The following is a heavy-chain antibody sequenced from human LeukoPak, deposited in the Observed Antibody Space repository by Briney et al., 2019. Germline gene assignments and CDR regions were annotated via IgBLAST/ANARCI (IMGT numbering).Heavy chain of an antibody. CDR3: ARDFRVTTEYNWFDP. Sequence: VKVSCKASGYTFTGYYLHWVRPAPGQGLEWMGWINPNSGGTNYAQKFQGRVTMTRDTSISTAYMELRRLKSDDTAVYYCARDFRVTTEYNWFDPWGQGTLVTVSS. J-gene: IGHJ5*02. D-gene: IGHD3-3*01. CDR2: INPNSGGT. CDR1: GYTFTGYY. V-gene: IGHV1-2*02.